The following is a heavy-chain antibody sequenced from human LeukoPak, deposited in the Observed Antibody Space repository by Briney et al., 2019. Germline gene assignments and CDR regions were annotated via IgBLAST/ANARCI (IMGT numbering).Heavy chain of an antibody. V-gene: IGHV3-23*01. D-gene: IGHD5-18*01. Sequence: GGSLRLSCAASGFTFSSCAMTWVRQAPGKGLEWLSAISGNGGSTYYADSVKGRFTTSRDNSKDTLYLQMNSLRAEDTAVYYCAKSADDTAMVDNWFDPWGQGTLVTVSS. CDR3: AKSADDTAMVDNWFDP. CDR1: GFTFSSCA. J-gene: IGHJ5*02. CDR2: ISGNGGST.